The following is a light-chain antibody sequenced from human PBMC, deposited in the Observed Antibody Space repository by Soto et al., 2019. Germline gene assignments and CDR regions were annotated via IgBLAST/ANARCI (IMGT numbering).Light chain of an antibody. J-gene: IGKJ4*01. Sequence: EIVLTQSPATLSSSPGERATLSCRASQTVNSRLAWYQHKPGQAPRLLIYHTSNRATGIPARFSGSGSGTDFSLTISSLEPEDFAVYYCQQRSSWPLTFGGGTKVDIK. V-gene: IGKV3-11*01. CDR1: QTVNSR. CDR3: QQRSSWPLT. CDR2: HTS.